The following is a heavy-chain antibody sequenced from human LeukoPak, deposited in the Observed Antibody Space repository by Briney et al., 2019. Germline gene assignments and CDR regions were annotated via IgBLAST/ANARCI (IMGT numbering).Heavy chain of an antibody. CDR1: GYTFTSYG. Sequence: ASVKVSCKASGYTFTSYGISWVRQAPGQGLEWMGWISAYNGNTNYAQKLQGRVTMTTDTSTSTAYMELSSLRSEDTAVYYCARDQIAAAGIGGVDYWGQGTLVTVSS. CDR3: ARDQIAAAGIGGVDY. D-gene: IGHD6-13*01. V-gene: IGHV1-18*01. J-gene: IGHJ4*02. CDR2: ISAYNGNT.